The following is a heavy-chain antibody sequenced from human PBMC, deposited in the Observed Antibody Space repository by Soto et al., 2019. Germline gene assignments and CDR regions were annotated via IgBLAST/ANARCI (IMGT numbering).Heavy chain of an antibody. V-gene: IGHV3-48*03. Sequence: EVQLVESGGGLVQPGGSLRLSCAASGFTFSSYEMNWVRQAPGKGLEWVSYISSSGSTIYYADSVKGRFTISRDNAKNTLYLQMNSLRDQDTAVYYCAREAVAGGYYYYGMDVWGQGTTVTVSS. CDR1: GFTFSSYE. D-gene: IGHD6-19*01. J-gene: IGHJ6*02. CDR3: AREAVAGGYYYYGMDV. CDR2: ISSSGSTI.